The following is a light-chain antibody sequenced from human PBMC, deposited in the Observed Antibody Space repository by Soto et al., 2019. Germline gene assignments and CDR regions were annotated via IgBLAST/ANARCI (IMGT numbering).Light chain of an antibody. J-gene: IGKJ4*01. CDR1: QSVSRSY. Sequence: EIVLTQSPRTLSLSPGERATLSCRASQSVSRSYLAWYQQKPGQPPRLLIYGASNRATGIPDRFSGSGSGTDFTLTIGRLEPEDFAVYYCQQYATSPPTFGGGTKVEIK. V-gene: IGKV3-20*01. CDR3: QQYATSPPT. CDR2: GAS.